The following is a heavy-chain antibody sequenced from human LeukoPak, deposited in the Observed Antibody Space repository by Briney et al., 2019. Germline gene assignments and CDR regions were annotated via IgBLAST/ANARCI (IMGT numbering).Heavy chain of an antibody. V-gene: IGHV3-43*02. CDR2: ISGDGGST. Sequence: PGGSLRLSCAASGFTFDDYAMHWVRQAPGKGLEWVSLISGDGGSTYYADSVKGRFTISRDNSKNSLYLQMNSLRTEDTALYYCAKVVSRHYYYYGMDVWGQGTTVTVSS. CDR3: AKVVSRHYYYYGMDV. J-gene: IGHJ6*02. D-gene: IGHD5/OR15-5a*01. CDR1: GFTFDDYA.